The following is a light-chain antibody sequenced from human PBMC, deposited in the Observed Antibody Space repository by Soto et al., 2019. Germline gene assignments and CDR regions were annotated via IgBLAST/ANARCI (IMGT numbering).Light chain of an antibody. V-gene: IGLV2-14*03. CDR2: DVS. CDR1: SSDVGGYDY. J-gene: IGLJ2*01. Sequence: QSALTQPASVSASPGQSIAISCTGTSSDVGGYDYVSWYQQHPGKAPKLMIYDVSERPSGVSDRFSGSKSGNTASLTISGLHAEDEAHYYCSSYTSSTTVLFGGGTKVTVL. CDR3: SSYTSSTTVL.